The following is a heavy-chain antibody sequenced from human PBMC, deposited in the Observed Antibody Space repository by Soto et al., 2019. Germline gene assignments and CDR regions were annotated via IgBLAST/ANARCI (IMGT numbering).Heavy chain of an antibody. J-gene: IGHJ4*02. D-gene: IGHD2-8*02. CDR1: GFTASNYA. Sequence: VQLLESGGGLVQPGGSLRLSCGASGFTASNYAMTWVRQAPGKGLQWVSTISDSGRSAYYADSVKGRFAISRDNSKNTLFLQMNDLRAKDTAVYFCAKDARRTGLVGHWIDWGQGTLVTVSS. CDR3: AKDARRTGLVGHWID. V-gene: IGHV3-23*01. CDR2: ISDSGRSA.